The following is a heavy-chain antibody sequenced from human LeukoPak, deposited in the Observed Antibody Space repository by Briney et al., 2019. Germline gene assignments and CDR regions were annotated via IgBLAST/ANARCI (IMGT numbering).Heavy chain of an antibody. Sequence: GGSLRLSCAASGFTFSSYGMSWVRQAPGQGLEWVSSISGNGGSTYYADSVKGRFTISRDNSKNTLYLQMNSLRAEDTAAYYCAKNLYYFDYWGQGTLVTVSS. CDR2: ISGNGGST. CDR1: GFTFSSYG. V-gene: IGHV3-23*01. J-gene: IGHJ4*02. CDR3: AKNLYYFDY.